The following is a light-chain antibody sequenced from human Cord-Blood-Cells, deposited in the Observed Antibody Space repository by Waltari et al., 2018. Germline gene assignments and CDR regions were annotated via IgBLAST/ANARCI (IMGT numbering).Light chain of an antibody. CDR1: QSVSSY. CDR3: QQRSNWLT. V-gene: IGKV3-11*01. Sequence: EIVLTQSPAPLSLSLAESATLSCRASQSVSSYLAWYQQKPCQAPRLLIYDASNSATGIPARFSGSGSGTDFTLTISSLEPEDFAVYYCQQRSNWLTFGGGTKVEIK. CDR2: DAS. J-gene: IGKJ4*01.